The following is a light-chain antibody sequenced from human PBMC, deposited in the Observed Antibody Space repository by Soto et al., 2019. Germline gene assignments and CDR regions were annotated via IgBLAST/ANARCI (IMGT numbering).Light chain of an antibody. J-gene: IGKJ5*01. CDR3: QQRSNWPIT. CDR2: DAS. V-gene: IGKV3-11*01. Sequence: EIVLTQSPATLSLSPGERATLSCRASQSVSSYLAWYQQKPGQAPRLLIYDASNRAAGIPARFSGSGSGTDFTLTISSLEPEDLAVDYCQQRSNWPITFGKGTRLEIK. CDR1: QSVSSY.